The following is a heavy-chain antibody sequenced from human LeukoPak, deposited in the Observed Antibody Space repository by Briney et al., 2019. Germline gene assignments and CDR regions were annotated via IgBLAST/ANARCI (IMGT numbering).Heavy chain of an antibody. CDR1: GLNVKNNY. Sequence: PGGSLRLSCVTSGLNVKNNYMFWVRQAPGKGLEWVSAISGSGGSTYYADSVKGRFTISRDNSKNTLYLQMNSLRAEDTAVYYCAKEGAGTVVYWGQGTLVTVSS. CDR2: ISGSGGST. CDR3: AKEGAGTVVY. D-gene: IGHD6-19*01. J-gene: IGHJ4*02. V-gene: IGHV3-23*01.